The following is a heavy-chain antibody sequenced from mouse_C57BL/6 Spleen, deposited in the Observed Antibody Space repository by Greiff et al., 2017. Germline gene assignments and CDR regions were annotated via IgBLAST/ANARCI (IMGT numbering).Heavy chain of an antibody. D-gene: IGHD4-1*02. J-gene: IGHJ2*01. CDR3: ARGNQLGFDY. V-gene: IGHV1-76*01. CDR1: GYTFTDYY. CDR2: IYPGSGNT. Sequence: QVQLQQSGAELVRPGASVKLSCKASGYTFTDYYINWVKQRPGQGLEWIARIYPGSGNTYYNEKFKGKATLTAEKSSSTAYMQLSSLTSEDSAVYFCARGNQLGFDYRGQGTTLTVSS.